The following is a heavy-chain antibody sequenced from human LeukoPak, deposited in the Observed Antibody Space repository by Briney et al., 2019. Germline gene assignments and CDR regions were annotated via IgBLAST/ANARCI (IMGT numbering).Heavy chain of an antibody. CDR1: GGSFSGYY. CDR2: INHSGST. CDR3: AILMVRGVKSRYGMDV. V-gene: IGHV4-34*01. Sequence: SETLSLTCPVYGGSFSGYYWSWIRQPPGKGLEWIGEINHSGSTNYNPSLKSRVTISVDTSKNQFSLKLSSVTAADTAVYYCAILMVRGVKSRYGMDVWGQGTTVTVSS. D-gene: IGHD3-10*01. J-gene: IGHJ6*02.